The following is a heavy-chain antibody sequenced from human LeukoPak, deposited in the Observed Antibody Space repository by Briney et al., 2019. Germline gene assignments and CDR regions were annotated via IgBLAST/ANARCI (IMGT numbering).Heavy chain of an antibody. CDR1: GGSVCSGSYY. D-gene: IGHD5-12*01. CDR2: IYYSGST. V-gene: IGHV4-61*01. Sequence: SETLSLTCTVSGGSVCSGSYYWSWIRQPPGKGLEWIGYIYYSGSTNYNPSLKSRVTISVDTSKNQFSLKLSSVTAADTAVYYCARADSGYDLILDYWGQGTLVTVSS. J-gene: IGHJ4*02. CDR3: ARADSGYDLILDY.